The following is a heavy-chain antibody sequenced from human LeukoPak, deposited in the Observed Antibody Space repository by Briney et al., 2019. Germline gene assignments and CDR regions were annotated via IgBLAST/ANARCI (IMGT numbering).Heavy chain of an antibody. V-gene: IGHV4-30-2*01. D-gene: IGHD7-27*01. CDR3: ALGIRGDPYDY. CDR2: INHSGST. J-gene: IGHJ4*02. Sequence: SQTLSLTCTVSGGSISSGGYNWSWIRQPPGKGLEWIGEINHSGSTNYNPSLKSRVTISVDTSKNQFSLKLSSVTAADTAVYYCALGIRGDPYDYWGQGTLVTVSS. CDR1: GGSISSGGYN.